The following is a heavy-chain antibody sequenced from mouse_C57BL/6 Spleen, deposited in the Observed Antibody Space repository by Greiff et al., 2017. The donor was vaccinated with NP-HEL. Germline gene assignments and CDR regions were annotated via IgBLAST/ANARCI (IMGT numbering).Heavy chain of an antibody. Sequence: EVKLVESEGGLVQPGSSMKLSCTASGFTFSDYYMAWVRQVPEKGLERVANINYDGSSTYYLDSLKSRFIISRDNAKNILYLQMSSLKSEDTATYYCARFPDGYYAMDYWGQGTSVTVSS. V-gene: IGHV5-16*01. J-gene: IGHJ4*01. CDR1: GFTFSDYY. D-gene: IGHD2-3*01. CDR2: INYDGSST. CDR3: ARFPDGYYAMDY.